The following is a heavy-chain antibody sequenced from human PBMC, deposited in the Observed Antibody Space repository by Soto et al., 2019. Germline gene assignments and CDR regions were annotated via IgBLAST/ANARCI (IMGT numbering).Heavy chain of an antibody. CDR3: ARAGPVSSWPEAWYFDL. CDR1: GGSINSGGHY. CDR2: IYYSGST. D-gene: IGHD6-13*01. Sequence: QVQLQESGPGLVKPSQTLSLTCTVSGGSINSGGHYWSWIRQHPGKGLEWIGYIYYSGSTYYNPSLKSRVTISVDTPKNQFALKLSSVTAAGTAVYYCARAGPVSSWPEAWYFDLWGRGTLVTVSS. J-gene: IGHJ2*01. V-gene: IGHV4-31*03.